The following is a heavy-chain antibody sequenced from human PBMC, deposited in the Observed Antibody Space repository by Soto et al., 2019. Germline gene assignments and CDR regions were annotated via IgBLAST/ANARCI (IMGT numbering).Heavy chain of an antibody. J-gene: IGHJ5*02. CDR3: ARAPYCSSTSCYDSWFDP. D-gene: IGHD2-2*01. V-gene: IGHV3-74*01. CDR2: INSDGSST. Sequence: GGSLRLSCAASGFTFSSYWMHWVRQAPGKGLVWVSRINSDGSSTSYADSVKGRFTISRDNAKNTLYLQMNSLRAEDTAVYYCARAPYCSSTSCYDSWFDPWGQGTLVTVSS. CDR1: GFTFSSYW.